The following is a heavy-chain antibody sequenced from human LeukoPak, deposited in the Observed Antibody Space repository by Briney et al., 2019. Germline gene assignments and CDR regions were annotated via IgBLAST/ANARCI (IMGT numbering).Heavy chain of an antibody. CDR3: ARDLYDYVWGTYRYSPHDY. J-gene: IGHJ4*02. V-gene: IGHV3-30*03. Sequence: PGGSLRLSCAASGFTFSSYSMNWVRQAPGKGLERVAVISSDGSTKFYADSVKGRFTISRDNSKNTLYVQMNSLRVEDTAVYYCARDLYDYVWGTYRYSPHDYWGQGTLVTVSS. CDR2: ISSDGSTK. CDR1: GFTFSSYS. D-gene: IGHD3-16*02.